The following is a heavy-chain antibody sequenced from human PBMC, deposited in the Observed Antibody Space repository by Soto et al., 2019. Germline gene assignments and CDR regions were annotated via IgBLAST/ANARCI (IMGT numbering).Heavy chain of an antibody. J-gene: IGHJ4*02. CDR2: IYPGDSDT. Sequence: GESLKISCKGSGYSFSSHWIGWVRQMPGKGLEWMGIIYPGDSDTRYTTSSQGQVTISVDKSISTAYLQWNSLKTSDTAMYYCARSGVGAMNPASGTDYWGQGTLVTVSS. V-gene: IGHV5-51*01. CDR1: GYSFSSHW. CDR3: ARSGVGAMNPASGTDY. D-gene: IGHD1-26*01.